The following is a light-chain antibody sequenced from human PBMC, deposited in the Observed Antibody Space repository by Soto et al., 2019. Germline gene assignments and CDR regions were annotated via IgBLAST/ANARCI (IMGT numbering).Light chain of an antibody. CDR2: EVS. CDR3: CSYGGRRTYV. CDR1: SSDVGSYNL. Sequence: QSVLTQPASVSGSPGQSITISCTGTSSDVGSYNLVSWYQQHPGKAPKLMIYEVSKRPSGVSNRFSGSKSANTASLTISGLQADDEADYYCCSYGGRRTYVFGTGTQVTVL. J-gene: IGLJ1*01. V-gene: IGLV2-23*02.